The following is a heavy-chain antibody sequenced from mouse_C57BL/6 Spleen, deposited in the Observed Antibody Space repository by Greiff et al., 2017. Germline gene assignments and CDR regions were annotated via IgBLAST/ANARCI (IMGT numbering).Heavy chain of an antibody. CDR2: INPSNGGT. Sequence: QVQLQQPGTELVKPGASVKLSCKASGYTFTSYWMHWVKQRPGQGLEWIGNINPSNGGTNYNEKFKSKATLTVDKYSSTAYMQLSSRTSGDSAVYYCARGSYGYDEYFDVWGTGTTVTVAS. CDR3: ARGSYGYDEYFDV. CDR1: GYTFTSYW. J-gene: IGHJ1*03. D-gene: IGHD2-2*01. V-gene: IGHV1-53*01.